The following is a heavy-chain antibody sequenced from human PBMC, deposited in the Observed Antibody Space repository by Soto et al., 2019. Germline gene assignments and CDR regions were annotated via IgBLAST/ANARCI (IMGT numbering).Heavy chain of an antibody. Sequence: SAILTHTCSVSGVSISSYSCNWIRQPPGKGLEWIGYIYYSGSTNYNPSLKSRVTISVDTSQNQFSLKLTSVTGADTAVYYCARTSGVPYYYTGLDVWGQGTTVTVSS. V-gene: IGHV4-59*01. J-gene: IGHJ6*02. D-gene: IGHD3-10*01. CDR3: ARTSGVPYYYTGLDV. CDR2: IYYSGST. CDR1: GVSISSYS.